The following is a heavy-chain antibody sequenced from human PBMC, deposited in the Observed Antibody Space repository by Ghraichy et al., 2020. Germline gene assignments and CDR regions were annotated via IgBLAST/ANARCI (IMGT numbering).Heavy chain of an antibody. J-gene: IGHJ6*03. D-gene: IGHD6-13*01. CDR3: ARGRTFDLRHSSSWFSRYYYYYMDV. Sequence: SETLSLTCAVYGGSFSGYYWSWIRQPPGKGLEWIGEINHSGSTNYNPSLKSRVTISVDTSKNQFSLKLSSVTAADTAVYYCARGRTFDLRHSSSWFSRYYYYYMDVWGKGTTVTVSS. V-gene: IGHV4-34*01. CDR1: GGSFSGYY. CDR2: INHSGST.